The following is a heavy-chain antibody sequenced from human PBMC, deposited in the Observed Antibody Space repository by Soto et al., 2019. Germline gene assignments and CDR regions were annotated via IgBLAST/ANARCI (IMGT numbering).Heavy chain of an antibody. Sequence: SETLSLTCTVSGGSISSYYWSWIRQPPGKGLEWIGYIYYSGSTNYNPSLKSRVTISVDTSKNQFSLKLLSVTAADTAVYYCARRHSSSWYFDYWGQGTLVTVSS. V-gene: IGHV4-59*08. CDR2: IYYSGST. CDR1: GGSISSYY. D-gene: IGHD6-13*01. CDR3: ARRHSSSWYFDY. J-gene: IGHJ4*02.